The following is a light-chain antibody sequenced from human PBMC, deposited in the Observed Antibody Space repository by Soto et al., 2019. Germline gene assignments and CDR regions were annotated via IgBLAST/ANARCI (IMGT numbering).Light chain of an antibody. J-gene: IGLJ2*01. Sequence: QSVLTQPPSVSAAPGQKVTISCSGSSSNIGNNYVSWYQQLPGTAPKLLIYDNNKRPSGIPDRFSGSKSGTSATLGITGLQTGDEADYYCGTWDSGLSAAVVFGGGTKLTVL. CDR1: SSNIGNNY. V-gene: IGLV1-51*01. CDR2: DNN. CDR3: GTWDSGLSAAVV.